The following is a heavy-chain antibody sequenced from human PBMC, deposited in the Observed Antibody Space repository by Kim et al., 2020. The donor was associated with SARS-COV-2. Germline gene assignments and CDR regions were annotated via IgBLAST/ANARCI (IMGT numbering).Heavy chain of an antibody. CDR1: GYTFTRYA. Sequence: ASVKVSCKASGYTFTRYAMNWVRQAPGQGLEWMGWINTNTGNPTYAQGFTGRFVFSLDTSVSTAYLQISSLNAEDTAVYYCARVVGDYTHWYFDLWGRGTLVTVSS. CDR3: ARVVGDYTHWYFDL. V-gene: IGHV7-4-1*02. J-gene: IGHJ2*01. D-gene: IGHD4-17*01. CDR2: INTNTGNP.